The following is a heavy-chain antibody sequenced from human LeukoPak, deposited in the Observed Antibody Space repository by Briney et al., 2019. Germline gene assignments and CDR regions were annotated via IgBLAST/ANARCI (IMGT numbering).Heavy chain of an antibody. Sequence: SQTLSLTCTVSSGSINSGGYYWSWIRQHPGKGLEWIGYIYYSGTTYYNPSLKSRVTISVDTSKNQFSLKLNSVTAADTAVYYCAPYPRYSSSPYYYYGMDVWGQGTTVTVSS. V-gene: IGHV4-31*03. D-gene: IGHD6-6*01. CDR2: IYYSGTT. J-gene: IGHJ6*02. CDR3: APYPRYSSSPYYYYGMDV. CDR1: SGSINSGGYY.